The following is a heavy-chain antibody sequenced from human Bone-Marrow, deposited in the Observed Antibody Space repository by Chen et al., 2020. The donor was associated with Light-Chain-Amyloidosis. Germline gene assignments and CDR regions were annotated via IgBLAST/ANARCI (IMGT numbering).Heavy chain of an antibody. CDR3: ARFSFARGGPARPPGDS. J-gene: IGHJ4*02. V-gene: IGHV3-30-3*01. Sequence: QVQLVESGGGVVQPGRSLSFSCAASGFTFSNYGMHWVRQTPGKGLEWVAVLSYDGNSKYYADSVKARFTSSRDSSKKTQYLQMNSLRAEDTAVYYCARFSFARGGPARPPGDSWGQGTLVTVSS. CDR1: GFTFSNYG. CDR2: LSYDGNSK. D-gene: IGHD6-6*01.